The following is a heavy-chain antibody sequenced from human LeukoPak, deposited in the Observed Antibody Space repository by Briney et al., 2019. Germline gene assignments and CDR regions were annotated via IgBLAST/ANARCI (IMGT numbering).Heavy chain of an antibody. CDR2: INHDGSRK. CDR3: ATVFDF. J-gene: IGHJ4*02. CDR1: KFTISNSW. V-gene: IGHV3-74*01. Sequence: GGSLRLSCAASKFTISNSWMHWVRQVPGKGLAWVSGINHDGSRKFYADSVKGRFTISRDSARNTLYLQMDSLRAEDTAVYYCATVFDFWGQGTLVTASS.